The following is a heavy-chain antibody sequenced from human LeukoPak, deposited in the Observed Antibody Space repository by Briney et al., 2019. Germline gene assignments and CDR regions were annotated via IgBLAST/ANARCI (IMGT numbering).Heavy chain of an antibody. CDR1: GFTFSSYS. J-gene: IGHJ4*02. Sequence: GGSLRLSCATSGFTFSSYSMNWVRQTPGKGLEWVSSISSGSSHIYYGDSVKGRFTISRDNARNSLYLQMNSLRAEDTAVYYCARDSDWNDGLDYWGQGTLVTVSS. CDR3: ARDSDWNDGLDY. V-gene: IGHV3-21*01. CDR2: ISSGSSHI. D-gene: IGHD1-1*01.